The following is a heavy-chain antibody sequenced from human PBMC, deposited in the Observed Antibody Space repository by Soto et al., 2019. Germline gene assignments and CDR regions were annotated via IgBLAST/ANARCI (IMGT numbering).Heavy chain of an antibody. D-gene: IGHD3-10*01. CDR1: GFPFSSYA. Sequence: EMQLVESGGGLVKPGGSLRLSCATSGFPFSSYAINWVRQAPGKGLQWISSISSGGRYIFYADSVKGRFTISRDKTNNSRYLQMSSLRAEDTAVYYCANDGLISFRAVLEVHYMDVSGKGTTVHVSS. J-gene: IGHJ6*03. V-gene: IGHV3-21*01. CDR2: ISSGGRYI. CDR3: ANDGLISFRAVLEVHYMDV.